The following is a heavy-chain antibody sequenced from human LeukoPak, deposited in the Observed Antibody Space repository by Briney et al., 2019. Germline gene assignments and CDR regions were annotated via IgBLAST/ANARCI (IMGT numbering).Heavy chain of an antibody. CDR1: SASITSSPYF. CDR2: ISYSGTT. J-gene: IGHJ6*03. Sequence: TSETLSLTCTVSSASITSSPYFWGWIRQSPGKGLEWIGSISYSGTTYYNPSLKSRVTISVDTSKNQFSLKLNSVTAADTAVYYCARGFYDNVWESYRYLDHYYMDVWGKGTTVTISS. V-gene: IGHV4-39*01. CDR3: ARGFYDNVWESYRYLDHYYMDV. D-gene: IGHD3-16*02.